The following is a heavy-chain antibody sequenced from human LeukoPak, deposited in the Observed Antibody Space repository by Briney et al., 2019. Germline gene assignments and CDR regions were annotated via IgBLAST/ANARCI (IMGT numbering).Heavy chain of an antibody. Sequence: SGGSLRLSCAASGFTFSSYSMNWVRQAPGKGLEWVSYISSSSTTIYYADSVKGRFTISRENAKNSLYLQMNSLRDEDTAVYYCARDNLGRDGAPTHYYGMDVWGQGTTVTVSS. J-gene: IGHJ6*02. V-gene: IGHV3-48*02. D-gene: IGHD4-17*01. CDR3: ARDNLGRDGAPTHYYGMDV. CDR2: ISSSSTTI. CDR1: GFTFSSYS.